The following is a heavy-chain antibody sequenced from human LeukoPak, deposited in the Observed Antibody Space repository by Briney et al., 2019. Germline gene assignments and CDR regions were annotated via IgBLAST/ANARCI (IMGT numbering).Heavy chain of an antibody. CDR2: INAGNGNT. J-gene: IGHJ4*02. CDR3: ARYCSSTSCPTYYFDY. D-gene: IGHD2-2*01. Sequence: ASVKVSCKASGYTFTSYAMHWVRHAPGQRLEWMGWINAGNGNTKYSQKFQGRVTITRDTSASTAYMELSSLRSEDTAVYYCARYCSSTSCPTYYFDYWGQGTLVTVSS. CDR1: GYTFTSYA. V-gene: IGHV1-3*01.